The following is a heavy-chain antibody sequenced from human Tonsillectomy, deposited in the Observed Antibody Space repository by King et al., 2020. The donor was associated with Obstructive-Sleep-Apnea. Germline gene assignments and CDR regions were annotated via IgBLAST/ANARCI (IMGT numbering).Heavy chain of an antibody. CDR1: GFTFSSYS. CDR3: AREGIAARPALDY. Sequence: VQLVESGGGLVKPGGSLRLSCAASGFTFSSYSMNWVRQAPGKGLEWVSSISSSSSYIYYADSVKGRFTISRDNAKNSLYLQMNSLRAEDTAVYYCAREGIAARPALDYWGQGTLVTVSS. CDR2: ISSSSSYI. D-gene: IGHD6-6*01. J-gene: IGHJ4*02. V-gene: IGHV3-21*01.